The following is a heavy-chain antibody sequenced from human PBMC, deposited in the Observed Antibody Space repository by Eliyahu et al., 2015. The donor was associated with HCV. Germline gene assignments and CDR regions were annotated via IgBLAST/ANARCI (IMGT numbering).Heavy chain of an antibody. D-gene: IGHD6-19*01. CDR2: IHYSGST. CDR3: ASGGGGIAVTGTGGWFDP. CDR1: GGSITTYY. J-gene: IGHJ5*02. V-gene: IGHV4-59*01. Sequence: QVQLQESGPGLVKPSETLSLTCTXXGGSITTYYWSWLRQPPGKGLEWIGYIHYSGSTNYNPSLKSRVTISVDTSKNQFSLNLTSVTAADTAMYYCASGGGGIAVTGTGGWFDPWGQGTLVTVSS.